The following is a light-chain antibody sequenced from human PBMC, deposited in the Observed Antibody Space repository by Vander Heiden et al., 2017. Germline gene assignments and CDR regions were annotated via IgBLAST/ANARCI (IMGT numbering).Light chain of an antibody. V-gene: IGKV1-39*01. CDR2: AAS. CDR1: QSISSY. Sequence: DIQMTQSPSSLSASVGDRVTITCRASQSISSYLNWYQQKPGKAPKLLIYAASSLQSGVPSRFSGSGSGTDFTLTISSLQPEDFATYYCQQSYSTPPKYTFGKGTKLEIK. CDR3: QQSYSTPPKYT. J-gene: IGKJ2*01.